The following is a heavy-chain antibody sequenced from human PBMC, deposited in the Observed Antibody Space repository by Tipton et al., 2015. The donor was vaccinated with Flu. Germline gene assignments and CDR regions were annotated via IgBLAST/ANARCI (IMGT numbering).Heavy chain of an antibody. CDR1: GGSISSYY. V-gene: IGHV4-4*07. CDR2: TYTSGST. CDR3: ARAHYYGSGSVDY. D-gene: IGHD3-10*01. J-gene: IGHJ4*02. Sequence: TLSLTCTVSGGSISSYYWTWIRQPAGKGLEWIGRTYTSGSTKYNPSLKSRVTMSLDTSNNHFSLKLTSVTAADTAVFYCARAHYYGSGSVDYWGQGTLVTVSS.